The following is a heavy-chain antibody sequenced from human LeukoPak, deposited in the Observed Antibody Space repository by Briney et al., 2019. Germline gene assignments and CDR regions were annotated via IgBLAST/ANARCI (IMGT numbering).Heavy chain of an antibody. J-gene: IGHJ4*02. D-gene: IGHD6-19*01. V-gene: IGHV3-21*01. CDR3: ARARYSSGWDFYY. Sequence: PGGSLRLSWAASGFTFSSYTMSWVRQAPGKGLEWVSSISSSSSYIYYADSVKGRFTTSRDNAKNSLYLQMNSLRAEDTAVYYCARARYSSGWDFYYWGQGTLVTVSS. CDR1: GFTFSSYT. CDR2: ISSSSSYI.